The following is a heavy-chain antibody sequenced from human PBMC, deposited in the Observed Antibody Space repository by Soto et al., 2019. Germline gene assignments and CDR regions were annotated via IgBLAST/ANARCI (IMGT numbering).Heavy chain of an antibody. CDR2: MSGTAGNT. J-gene: IGHJ4*02. V-gene: IGHV3-23*01. CDR3: AKKYYFGSGSYVFYFDY. D-gene: IGHD3-10*01. Sequence: EVQLLESGGGSVQPGGSLRLSCAASGFTFSHYAMTWVRQAPGKGLEWVSTMSGTAGNTYYADSVKGRFTISRDNSKNTLYLQMNSLRAEDTAVYYCAKKYYFGSGSYVFYFDYWGQGTLVTVSS. CDR1: GFTFSHYA.